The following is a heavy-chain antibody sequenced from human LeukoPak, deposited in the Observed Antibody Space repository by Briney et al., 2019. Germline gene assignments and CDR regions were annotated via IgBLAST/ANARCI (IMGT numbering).Heavy chain of an antibody. V-gene: IGHV4-61*02. CDR3: ARDGSYYDSGSYYGWFDP. D-gene: IGHD3-10*01. CDR2: IYTSGST. CDR1: GGSISSGSYY. J-gene: IGHJ5*02. Sequence: PSQTLSLTCTVSGGSISSGSYYWSWIRHPAGKGLEWIGRIYTSGSTNYNPSLKSRVTISGDTSKNQFSLKLSSVTAADTAVYYCARDGSYYDSGSYYGWFDPWGQGTLVTVSS.